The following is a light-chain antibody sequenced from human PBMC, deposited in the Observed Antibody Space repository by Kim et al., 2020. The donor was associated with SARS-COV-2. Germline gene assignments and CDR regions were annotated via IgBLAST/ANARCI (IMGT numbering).Light chain of an antibody. CDR3: QVWDSSTYV. CDR2: RDS. V-gene: IGLV3-9*01. Sequence: VALGQTARITGGGNNIGSKNVHWYQQKPGQAPVLVIYRDSNRPSGIPERFSGSNSGNTATLTISRAQAGDEADYYCQVWDSSTYVFGTGTKVTV. CDR1: NIGSKN. J-gene: IGLJ1*01.